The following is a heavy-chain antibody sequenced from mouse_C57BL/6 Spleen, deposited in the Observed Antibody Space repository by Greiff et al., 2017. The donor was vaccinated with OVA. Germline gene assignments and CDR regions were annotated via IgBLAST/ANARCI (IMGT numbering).Heavy chain of an antibody. V-gene: IGHV1-69*01. CDR2: IDPSDSYT. Sequence: QVQLQQPGAELVMPGASVQLSCKASGYTFTSYWMHWVKQRPGQGLEWIGEIDPSDSYTNYNQKFKGKSTLTVDKSSSTAYMQLSSLTSEDSAVYYCARGGGSSPYWYFDVWGTGTTVTVSS. D-gene: IGHD1-1*01. CDR1: GYTFTSYW. J-gene: IGHJ1*03. CDR3: ARGGGSSPYWYFDV.